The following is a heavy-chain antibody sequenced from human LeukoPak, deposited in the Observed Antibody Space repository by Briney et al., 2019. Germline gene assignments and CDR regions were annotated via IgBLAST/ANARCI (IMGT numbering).Heavy chain of an antibody. D-gene: IGHD2-15*01. CDR1: GFTFSSYS. CDR2: ISSSSSYI. CDR3: ARDGQYCSGGSCYSTFDY. J-gene: IGHJ4*02. V-gene: IGHV3-21*01. Sequence: GGSLRLSCAASGFTFSSYSMNWVRQAPGKGLEWVSSISSSSSYIYYADSVKGRFTISRDNAKNSLHLQMNSLRAEDTAVYYCARDGQYCSGGSCYSTFDYWGQGTLVTVSS.